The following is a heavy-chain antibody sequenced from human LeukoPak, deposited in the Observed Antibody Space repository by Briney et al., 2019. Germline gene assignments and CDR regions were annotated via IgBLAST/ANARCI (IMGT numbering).Heavy chain of an antibody. CDR2: ISSSSSYT. Sequence: GGPLRLSCAASGFTFSDYYMSWIRQAPGKGLEWVSYISSSSSYTNYADSVKGRFTISRDNAKNSLYLQMNGLRAEDTAVYYCAREGAGDYGNFYYFDYWGQGTLVTVSS. J-gene: IGHJ4*02. CDR3: AREGAGDYGNFYYFDY. D-gene: IGHD4-17*01. V-gene: IGHV3-11*06. CDR1: GFTFSDYY.